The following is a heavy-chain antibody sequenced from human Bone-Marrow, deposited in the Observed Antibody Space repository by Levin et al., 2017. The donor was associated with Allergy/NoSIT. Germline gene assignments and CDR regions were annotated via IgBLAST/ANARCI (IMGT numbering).Heavy chain of an antibody. CDR2: IGDSGGNT. Sequence: PGGSLRLSFGASGFTFSNYAMNWVRQAPGKGLEWVSSIGDSGGNTYYADSVKGRFTISRDNSKDTLYLQMNSLRAEDTALYYCAKDRDRYGWDFDYWGQGTLVTVSS. D-gene: IGHD5-18*01. J-gene: IGHJ4*02. CDR1: GFTFSNYA. V-gene: IGHV3-23*01. CDR3: AKDRDRYGWDFDY.